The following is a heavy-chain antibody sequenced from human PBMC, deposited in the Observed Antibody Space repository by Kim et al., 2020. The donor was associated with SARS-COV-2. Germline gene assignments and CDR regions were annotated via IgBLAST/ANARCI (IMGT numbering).Heavy chain of an antibody. V-gene: IGHV3-30*04. D-gene: IGHD3-9*01. CDR1: GFTFSSYA. CDR3: ASLYYDILTGYAY. CDR2: ISYDGSNK. J-gene: IGHJ4*02. Sequence: GGSLRLSCAASGFTFSSYAMHWVRQAPGKGLEWVAVISYDGSNKYYADSVKGRFTISRDNSKNTLYLQMNSLRAEDTAVYYCASLYYDILTGYAYWGQGTLVTVSS.